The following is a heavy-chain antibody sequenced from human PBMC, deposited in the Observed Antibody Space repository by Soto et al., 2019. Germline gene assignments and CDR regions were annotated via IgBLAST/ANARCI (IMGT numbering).Heavy chain of an antibody. V-gene: IGHV4-59*01. D-gene: IGHD2-2*01. J-gene: IGHJ4*02. CDR3: ARGYQASGFDY. CDR2: IYYTGST. Sequence: SETLSLTGSVSGGSISTYYWSWIRQPPDRGLEWIGYIYYTGSTDYSPSLKSRVSISVDTSKNEFSLKMNSVTAADTAVYYCARGYQASGFDYWGQGNMVTVSS. CDR1: GGSISTYY.